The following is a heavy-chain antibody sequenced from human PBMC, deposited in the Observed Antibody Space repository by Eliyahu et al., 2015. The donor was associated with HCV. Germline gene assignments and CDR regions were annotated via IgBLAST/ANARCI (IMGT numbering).Heavy chain of an antibody. CDR2: MNPNSGNT. D-gene: IGHD6-13*01. CDR1: GYTFTSYD. Sequence: QVQLVQSGAEVKKPGASVKVSCKASGYTFTSYDINWVRQATGQGLEWMGWMNPNSGNTGYAQKFQGRVTMTRNTSISTAYMELSSLRSEDTAVYYCASSSWGYYYYGMDVWGQGTTVTVSS. V-gene: IGHV1-8*01. J-gene: IGHJ6*02. CDR3: ASSSWGYYYYGMDV.